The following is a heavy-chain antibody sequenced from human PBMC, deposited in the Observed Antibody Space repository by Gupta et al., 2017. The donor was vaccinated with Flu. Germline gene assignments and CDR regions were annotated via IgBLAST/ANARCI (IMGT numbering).Heavy chain of an antibody. J-gene: IGHJ4*02. CDR1: GFTFSSYG. D-gene: IGHD6-6*01. CDR2: ISYDGSNK. V-gene: IGHV3-30*18. Sequence: QVQLVESGGGVVQPGRSLRLPCAASGFTFSSYGMHWVRQAPGKGLEWVAVISYDGSNKYYADSVKGRFTISRDNSKNTLYLQMNSLRAEDTAVYYCAKDVYSSSSPWVDYWGQGTLVTVSS. CDR3: AKDVYSSSSPWVDY.